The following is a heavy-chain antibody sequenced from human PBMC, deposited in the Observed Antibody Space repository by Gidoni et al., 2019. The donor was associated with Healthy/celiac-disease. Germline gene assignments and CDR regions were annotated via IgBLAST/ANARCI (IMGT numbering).Heavy chain of an antibody. D-gene: IGHD1-26*01. CDR1: VFTFSSYG. CDR2: IWYDGSNK. CDR3: ARAVGATRVYYFDY. J-gene: IGHJ4*02. Sequence: QVQLVESGGGVVQPGRSLRLSCAASVFTFSSYGMHWVRQAPGKGLEWVAVIWYDGSNKYYADSVKGRFTISRDNSKNTLYLQMNSLRAEDTAVYYCARAVGATRVYYFDYWGQGTLVTVSS. V-gene: IGHV3-33*01.